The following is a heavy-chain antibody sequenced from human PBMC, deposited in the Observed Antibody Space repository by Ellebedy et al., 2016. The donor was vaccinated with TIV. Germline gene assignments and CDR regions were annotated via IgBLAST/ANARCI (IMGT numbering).Heavy chain of an antibody. Sequence: SQTLSLTCAVSGVSITRHFWTWIRQPAGGGLEWIGRLHPSGTPNYNPSLKSRVIMSRDTSKDQFSLKLSSVTAADTAVYYCARHGPQWFDAFDLWGQGTLVTVSS. CDR2: LHPSGTP. V-gene: IGHV4-4*07. CDR1: GVSITRHF. D-gene: IGHD3-22*01. CDR3: ARHGPQWFDAFDL. J-gene: IGHJ3*01.